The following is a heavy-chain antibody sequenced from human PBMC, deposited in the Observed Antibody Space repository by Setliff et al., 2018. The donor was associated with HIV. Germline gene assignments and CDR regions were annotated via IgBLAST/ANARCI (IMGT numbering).Heavy chain of an antibody. V-gene: IGHV4-61*09. J-gene: IGHJ6*02. CDR3: ARRGDFFYYAMDV. CDR1: GVSITTGFFY. Sequence: SETLSLTCTVSGVSITTGFFYWTWIRQPAGKGLEWIGHVYTSGNTYYNPSLNSRVSISADTPRNQFSLKLSSVTAADTAVYYCARRGDFFYYAMDVWDQGTTVTVSS. CDR2: VYTSGNT.